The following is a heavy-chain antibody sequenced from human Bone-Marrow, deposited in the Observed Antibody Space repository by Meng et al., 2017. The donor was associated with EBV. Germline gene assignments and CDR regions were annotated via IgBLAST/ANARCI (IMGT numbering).Heavy chain of an antibody. CDR3: ARDLLYPHHYDFWSGYYRKYYYYGMDV. J-gene: IGHJ6*02. Sequence: QVQLVESGXGVVQPGRSLRLACAASGVTFSXYGTHRVRQAPGKGLEWVAVIWYDGSNKYYADSVKGRFTISRDNSKNTLYLQMNSLRAEDTAVYYCARDLLYPHHYDFWSGYYRKYYYYGMDVWGQGTTGTVSS. CDR2: IWYDGSNK. D-gene: IGHD3-3*01. CDR1: GVTFSXYG. V-gene: IGHV3-33*01.